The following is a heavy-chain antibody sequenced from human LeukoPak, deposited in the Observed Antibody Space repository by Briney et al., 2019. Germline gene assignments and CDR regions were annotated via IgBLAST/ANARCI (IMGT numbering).Heavy chain of an antibody. V-gene: IGHV4-39*07. D-gene: IGHD5-12*01. CDR3: ARGGRLGSGYDYGYGMDV. CDR1: GGSISIRSYY. CDR2: IYYSGSA. J-gene: IGHJ6*02. Sequence: SETLSLTCTVSGGSISIRSYYWGWIRQPPGKGLEWIGSIYYSGSAYYNPSLKSRVTISVDTSKNQFSLKLSSVTAADTAVYYCARGGRLGSGYDYGYGMDVWGQGTTVTVSS.